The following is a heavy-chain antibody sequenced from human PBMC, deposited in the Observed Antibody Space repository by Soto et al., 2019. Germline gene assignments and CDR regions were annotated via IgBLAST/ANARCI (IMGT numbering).Heavy chain of an antibody. CDR3: TRRYFYDSSGYYMDDY. Sequence: VQLVESGGGLVQPGGSLKLSCAASGFTFSGSAMHWVRQASGKGLQWVGRIRSKANSYATSYDASVKGRFTISRDDSMNTAYLQMNSLRTEARAVYYCTRRYFYDSSGYYMDDYWGQGTLVTVSS. V-gene: IGHV3-73*02. D-gene: IGHD3-22*01. CDR2: IRSKANSYAT. J-gene: IGHJ4*02. CDR1: GFTFSGSA.